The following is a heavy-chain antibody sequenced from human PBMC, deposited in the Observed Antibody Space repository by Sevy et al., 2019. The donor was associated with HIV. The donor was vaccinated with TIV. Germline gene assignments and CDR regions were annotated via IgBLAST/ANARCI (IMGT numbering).Heavy chain of an antibody. J-gene: IGHJ4*02. Sequence: SETLSLTCTVSGGSISSYYWSWIRQPPGKGLEWIGYIYYSGSTNYNPSLKSRVTISVDTSKNQFSLKLSSVTAADTAVYYCARDGQYGDYFDYCGQGTLVTVSS. D-gene: IGHD4-17*01. V-gene: IGHV4-59*01. CDR2: IYYSGST. CDR3: ARDGQYGDYFDY. CDR1: GGSISSYY.